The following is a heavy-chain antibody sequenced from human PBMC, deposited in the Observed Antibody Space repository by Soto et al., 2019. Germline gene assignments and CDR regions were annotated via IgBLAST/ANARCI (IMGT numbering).Heavy chain of an antibody. CDR3: AKRRGEGFLDY. J-gene: IGHJ4*02. D-gene: IGHD3-16*01. CDR1: GFTFSSFV. V-gene: IGHV3-23*01. Sequence: PGGSLRLSCAASGFTFSSFVMGWVRQAPGKGLEWVSSIGGRDGSTYYPDSVKGRFTISRDNSRNTLYLRMNSLRVDATAVYYCAKRRGEGFLDYWGQGTLVTVSS. CDR2: IGGRDGST.